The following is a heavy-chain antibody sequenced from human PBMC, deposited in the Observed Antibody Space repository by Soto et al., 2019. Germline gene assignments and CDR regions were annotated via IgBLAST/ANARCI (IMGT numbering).Heavy chain of an antibody. D-gene: IGHD1-1*01. J-gene: IGHJ5*02. V-gene: IGHV4-4*07. CDR2: IYATGTT. CDR1: GASISGFY. Sequence: SETLSLNCTVSGASISGFYWSWIRKSAGKGLEWIGRIYATGTTDYNPSLKSRVMMSVDTSKKQFSLKLRSVTAADTAVYYCVRDGTKTLRDWFDPWGQGISVTVSS. CDR3: VRDGTKTLRDWFDP.